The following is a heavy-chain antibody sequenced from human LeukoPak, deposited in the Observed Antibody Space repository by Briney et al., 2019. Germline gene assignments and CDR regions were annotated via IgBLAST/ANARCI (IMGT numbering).Heavy chain of an antibody. Sequence: GGSLRLSCAASGFTFDTYALSWFRQAPGKGLEWVSFIGVGGGNTNYADSVKGRFTISRDDSKNTLYLQMNSLRAEDTAVYYCALSRIAAAGPYFDLWGRGTLVTVSS. V-gene: IGHV3-23*01. D-gene: IGHD6-13*01. CDR1: GFTFDTYA. J-gene: IGHJ2*01. CDR2: IGVGGGNT. CDR3: ALSRIAAAGPYFDL.